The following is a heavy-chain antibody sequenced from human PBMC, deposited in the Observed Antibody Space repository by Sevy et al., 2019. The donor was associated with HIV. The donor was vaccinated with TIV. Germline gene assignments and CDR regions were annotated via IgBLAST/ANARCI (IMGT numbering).Heavy chain of an antibody. CDR3: TRNGGAFDNAFDP. D-gene: IGHD2-8*01. Sequence: GGSLRLSCTASGFTFSNYDMNWVRQAPGKGLEWVSKISSSGSSIYYADSVKGRVTISRDKAKNSLNLQMNSLRVEATAVYYCTRNGGAFDNAFDPWGQGTLVTVSS. J-gene: IGHJ5*02. CDR2: ISSSGSSI. CDR1: GFTFSNYD. V-gene: IGHV3-48*03.